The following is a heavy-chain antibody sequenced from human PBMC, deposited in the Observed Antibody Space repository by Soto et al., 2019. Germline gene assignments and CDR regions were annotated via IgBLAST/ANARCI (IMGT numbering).Heavy chain of an antibody. CDR3: ARAYEGDYFDY. CDR1: GFTFSSYA. V-gene: IGHV3-30-3*01. D-gene: IGHD3-16*01. CDR2: ISYDGSNK. Sequence: QVQLVESGGGVVQPGRSLRLSCAASGFTFSSYAMHWVRQAPGKGLGWVAVISYDGSNKYYADSVKGLFTISRDNSKNTLYLQMNSLRAEDTAVYYCARAYEGDYFDYWGQGTLVTVSS. J-gene: IGHJ4*02.